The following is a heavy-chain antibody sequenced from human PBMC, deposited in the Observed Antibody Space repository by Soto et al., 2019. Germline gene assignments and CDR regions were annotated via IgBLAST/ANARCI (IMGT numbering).Heavy chain of an antibody. V-gene: IGHV3-23*01. CDR1: GFTFSSYA. D-gene: IGHD2-2*01. Sequence: EVQLLESGGGLVQPGGCLRLSCAASGFTFSSYAMSWVRQAPGKGLEWVSAISGSGGSTYYADSVKGRFTISRDNSKNTLYLQVNSLRAEDTAVYYCAKAIRDQLLCSFDFWGQGTLVTVSS. J-gene: IGHJ4*02. CDR3: AKAIRDQLLCSFDF. CDR2: ISGSGGST.